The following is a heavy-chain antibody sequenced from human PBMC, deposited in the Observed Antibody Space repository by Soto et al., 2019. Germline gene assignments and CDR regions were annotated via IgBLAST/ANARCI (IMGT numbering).Heavy chain of an antibody. Sequence: AASVKVSCKASGYSFTSLDINWVRKTTGQGLEWMGWMEPSSGKTGYAQRFQDRVTMTRDTSIDTAYMELRSLTSDDTAFYYCARGVNAGVEYWGKGILVTVFS. CDR2: MEPSSGKT. D-gene: IGHD3-10*01. V-gene: IGHV1-8*01. CDR3: ARGVNAGVEY. CDR1: GYSFTSLD. J-gene: IGHJ4*02.